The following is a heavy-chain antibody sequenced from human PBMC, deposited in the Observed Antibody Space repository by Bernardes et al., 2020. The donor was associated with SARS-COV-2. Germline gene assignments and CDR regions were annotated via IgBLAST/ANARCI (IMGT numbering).Heavy chain of an antibody. Sequence: ASVKVSCKASGYTFTSYAMHWVRQAPGQRLEWMGWINSGNGNTKYSQKFQGRVTITRDTSASTAYMELSSLRSEDTAVYYCARGRGDTMVRGVIIYSWGQGTLVTVSS. D-gene: IGHD3-10*01. J-gene: IGHJ4*02. CDR1: GYTFTSYA. V-gene: IGHV1-3*01. CDR2: INSGNGNT. CDR3: ARGRGDTMVRGVIIYS.